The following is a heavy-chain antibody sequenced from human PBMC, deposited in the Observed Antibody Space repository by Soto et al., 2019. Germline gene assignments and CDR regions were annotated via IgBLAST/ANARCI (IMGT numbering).Heavy chain of an antibody. V-gene: IGHV1-69*06. Sequence: SVKVSCKASGGTFSSYAISWVRQAPGQGLEWMGGIIPIFGTANYAQKFQGRVTITADKSTSTAYMELSSLRSEDTAVYYCARLITIEPGYYYYYGMDVWGQGTTVTVSS. J-gene: IGHJ6*02. CDR2: IIPIFGTA. D-gene: IGHD3-10*01. CDR1: GGTFSSYA. CDR3: ARLITIEPGYYYYYGMDV.